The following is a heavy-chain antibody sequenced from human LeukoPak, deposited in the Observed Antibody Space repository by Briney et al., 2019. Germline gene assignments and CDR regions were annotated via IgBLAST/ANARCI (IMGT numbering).Heavy chain of an antibody. CDR3: AREGQFGEVFD. D-gene: IGHD3-10*01. CDR1: GFTFSSCD. J-gene: IGHJ4*02. CDR2: IGTAGDT. Sequence: GGSLRLSCAASGFTFSSCDMHWVRQATGKGLEWVSAIGTAGDTYYPGSVKGRFTISRENAKNSLYLQMNSLRAGDTAVYYCAREGQFGEVFDWGQGTLVTVSS. V-gene: IGHV3-13*01.